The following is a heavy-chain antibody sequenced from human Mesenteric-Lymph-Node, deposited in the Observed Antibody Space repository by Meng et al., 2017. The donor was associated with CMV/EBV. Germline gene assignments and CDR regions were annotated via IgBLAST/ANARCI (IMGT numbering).Heavy chain of an antibody. J-gene: IGHJ4*02. Sequence: GFTFSTYWMYWVRQVPGKGLVWVSRINPDGRTTNYADSVKGRFTVSRDNSKNTLYLQMSSLRAEDTAVYYCTRDDRYCSSANCLFDSWGQGTLVTVSS. CDR1: GFTFSTYW. D-gene: IGHD2-2*01. CDR2: INPDGRTT. V-gene: IGHV3-74*01. CDR3: TRDDRYCSSANCLFDS.